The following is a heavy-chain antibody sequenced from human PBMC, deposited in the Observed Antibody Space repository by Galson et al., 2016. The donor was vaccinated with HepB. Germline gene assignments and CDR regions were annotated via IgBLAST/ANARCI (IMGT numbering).Heavy chain of an antibody. J-gene: IGHJ4*02. CDR2: IIPIFGTA. CDR3: ARSSHGGVGAQSDY. V-gene: IGHV1-69*13. Sequence: SVKVSCKASGGTFRSYTISWVRQAPGQGLEWMGGIIPIFGTANYAQKFQGRVTITADESTTTAYLELSSLRSEDTAVYYCARSSHGGVGAQSDYWGQGTLVTVSS. D-gene: IGHD1-26*01. CDR1: GGTFRSYT.